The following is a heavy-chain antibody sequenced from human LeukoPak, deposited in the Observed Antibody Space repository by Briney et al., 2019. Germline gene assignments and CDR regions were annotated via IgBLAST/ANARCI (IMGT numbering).Heavy chain of an antibody. CDR2: ISGSGGST. CDR1: GFTFSSYA. J-gene: IGHJ4*02. D-gene: IGHD1-7*01. Sequence: GGSLRLSCAASGFTFSSYAMSWVRQAPGKGLEWVSAISGSGGSTYYADSVKGRFTISRDNSKKTLYLQMNSLRAEDTAIFYCAKDVYNWNFYFDYWGQGTLVTVSS. V-gene: IGHV3-23*01. CDR3: AKDVYNWNFYFDY.